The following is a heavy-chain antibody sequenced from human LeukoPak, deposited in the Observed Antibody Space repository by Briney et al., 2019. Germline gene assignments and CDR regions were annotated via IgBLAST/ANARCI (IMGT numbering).Heavy chain of an antibody. D-gene: IGHD6-13*01. CDR2: IYPGDSDT. V-gene: IGHV5-51*01. CDR3: ARVPRSSWYRINYYYYYMDV. J-gene: IGHJ6*03. CDR1: GYSFTSYW. Sequence: GESLKISCKGSGYSFTSYWIGWVRQMPGKGLEWMGIIYPGDSDTRYSPSLQGQVTISADKSISTAYLQWSSLKASDTAMYYRARVPRSSWYRINYYYYYMDVWGKETTVTVSS.